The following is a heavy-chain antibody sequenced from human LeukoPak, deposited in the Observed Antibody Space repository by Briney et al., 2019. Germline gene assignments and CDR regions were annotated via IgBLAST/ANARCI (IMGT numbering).Heavy chain of an antibody. Sequence: SETLSLTCTVSGGSISSYYWSWIRQPPGKGLEWIGYIYYSGSANYNPSLKSRVTISVDTSKNQFSLKLSSVTAADMAVYYCARAPDAFWSGYYPFDYWGQGTLVTVSS. J-gene: IGHJ4*02. CDR3: ARAPDAFWSGYYPFDY. V-gene: IGHV4-59*01. CDR1: GGSISSYY. CDR2: IYYSGSA. D-gene: IGHD3-3*01.